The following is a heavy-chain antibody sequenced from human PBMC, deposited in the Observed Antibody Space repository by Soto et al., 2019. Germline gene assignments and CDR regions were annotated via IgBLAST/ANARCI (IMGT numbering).Heavy chain of an antibody. CDR3: AKDYTVAADPSSVILFDY. V-gene: IGHV3-23*01. CDR1: VFTFNHYA. J-gene: IGHJ4*02. D-gene: IGHD2-15*01. Sequence: WWSLRLSCSASVFTFNHYAMSWCRQAPGKGLEWVSIIIANGGTFYADSVKGRFTISRDNSKNTVYLQMSSLRVEDTAIYYCAKDYTVAADPSSVILFDYWGQGALVTVSS. CDR2: IIANGGT.